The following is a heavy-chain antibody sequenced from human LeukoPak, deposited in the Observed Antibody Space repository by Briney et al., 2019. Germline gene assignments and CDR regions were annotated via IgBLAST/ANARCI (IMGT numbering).Heavy chain of an antibody. V-gene: IGHV1-58*02. CDR2: IVVGSGNT. Sequence: VASVKVSCKASGFTFTSSAMQWVRQARGQRLEWIGWIVVGSGNTNYAQKFQERVTITRDMSTSTAYMELSSLRSEDTAVYYCAAGQTTVTTSYYYYYGTDVWGQGTTVTVSS. CDR3: AAGQTTVTTSYYYYYGTDV. D-gene: IGHD4-17*01. CDR1: GFTFTSSA. J-gene: IGHJ6*02.